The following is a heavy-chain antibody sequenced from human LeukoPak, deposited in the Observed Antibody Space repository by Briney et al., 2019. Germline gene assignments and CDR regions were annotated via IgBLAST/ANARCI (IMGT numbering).Heavy chain of an antibody. V-gene: IGHV3-48*03. Sequence: GGSLRLSCAASGFTFKTFEMDWVRQAPGRGLEWVSYISSGSSTIYYADSVKGRFTISRDNAKNSLYLQMDSLRAEDTAVYYCARGEGYYYDSSGSLGWGQGTLVTVSS. D-gene: IGHD3-22*01. CDR1: GFTFKTFE. CDR3: ARGEGYYYDSSGSLG. CDR2: ISSGSSTI. J-gene: IGHJ4*02.